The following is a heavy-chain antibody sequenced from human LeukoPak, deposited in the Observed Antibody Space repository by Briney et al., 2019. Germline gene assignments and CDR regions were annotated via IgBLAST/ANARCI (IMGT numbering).Heavy chain of an antibody. Sequence: PSETLSLTCAVSGGSISSSNWWSWVRQPPGKGLEWIGEIYHSGSTNYNPSLKSRVTISVDKSKNQFSLKLSSVTAADTAAYYCARSDGFRFYYFDYWGQGTLVTVSS. CDR1: GGSISSSNW. CDR3: ARSDGFRFYYFDY. V-gene: IGHV4-4*02. J-gene: IGHJ4*02. D-gene: IGHD3-10*01. CDR2: IYHSGST.